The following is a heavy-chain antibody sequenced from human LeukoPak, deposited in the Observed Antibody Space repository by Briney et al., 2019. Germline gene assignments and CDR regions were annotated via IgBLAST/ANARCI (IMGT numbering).Heavy chain of an antibody. D-gene: IGHD3-16*01. CDR3: QAEDGIRDDYVWGSYFDY. V-gene: IGHV3-7*01. CDR2: IKQGGREK. Sequence: GVSLRLSCAASGFTLSSDWMSWVRQAPGKGLDLMANIKQGGREKYYVDSVKGRFTISRENAKNSLYLQMNSLRAEDTAVFFFQAEDGIRDDYVWGSYFDYWGQGTLVTVSS. J-gene: IGHJ4*02. CDR1: GFTLSSDW.